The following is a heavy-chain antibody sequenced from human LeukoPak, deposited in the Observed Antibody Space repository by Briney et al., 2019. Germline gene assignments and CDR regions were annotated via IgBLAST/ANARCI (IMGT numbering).Heavy chain of an antibody. D-gene: IGHD3-10*01. CDR2: IYYSGST. V-gene: IGHV4-59*08. Sequence: SETLSLTCTVSGGSISSYYWSWIRQPPGKGLEWIGSIYYSGSTYYNPSLKSRVTISVDTSKNHFSLKLNSVTAADTAVYYCARGFRGPNFDYWGQGTLVTVSS. CDR1: GGSISSYY. J-gene: IGHJ4*02. CDR3: ARGFRGPNFDY.